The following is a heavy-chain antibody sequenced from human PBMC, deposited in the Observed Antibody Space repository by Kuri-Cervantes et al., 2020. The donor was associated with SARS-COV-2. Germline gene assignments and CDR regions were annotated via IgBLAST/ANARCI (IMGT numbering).Heavy chain of an antibody. J-gene: IGHJ4*02. CDR3: ASTMTTVTYPSWYFDY. V-gene: IGHV4-61*05. CDR1: GGSISSSSYY. CDR2: IYYSGST. D-gene: IGHD4-11*01. Sequence: GSLRLSCTVSGGSISSSSYYWGWIRQPPGKGLEWIGYIYYSGSTNYNPSLKSRVTISVDTSKNQFSLKLSSVTAADTAVYYCASTMTTVTYPSWYFDYWGQGTLVTVSS.